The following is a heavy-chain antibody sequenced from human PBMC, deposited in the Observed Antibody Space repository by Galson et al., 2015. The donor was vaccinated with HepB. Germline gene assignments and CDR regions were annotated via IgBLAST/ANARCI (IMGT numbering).Heavy chain of an antibody. D-gene: IGHD2-8*01. J-gene: IGHJ6*02. CDR2: IWYDGSNK. CDR3: ARDFAPQGMVYATGIYGMDV. V-gene: IGHV3-33*01. Sequence: SLRLSCAASGFTFSSYGMRWVRQAPGKGLEWVAVIWYDGSNKYYADSVKGRFTISRDNSKNTLYLQMNSLRAEDTAVYYCARDFAPQGMVYATGIYGMDVWGQGTTVTVSS. CDR1: GFTFSSYG.